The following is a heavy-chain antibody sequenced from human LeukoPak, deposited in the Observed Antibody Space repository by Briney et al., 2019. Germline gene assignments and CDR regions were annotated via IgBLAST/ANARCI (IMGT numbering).Heavy chain of an antibody. Sequence: ASVKVSCKASGYTFTSYGISWVRQAPGQGLEWMGWISAYNGNTNYAQKLQGRVTMTTDTSTSTACMELRSLRSDDTAVYYCARAHGLLWFGELFSWFDPWGQGTLVTVSS. CDR2: ISAYNGNT. V-gene: IGHV1-18*01. D-gene: IGHD3-10*01. CDR3: ARAHGLLWFGELFSWFDP. CDR1: GYTFTSYG. J-gene: IGHJ5*02.